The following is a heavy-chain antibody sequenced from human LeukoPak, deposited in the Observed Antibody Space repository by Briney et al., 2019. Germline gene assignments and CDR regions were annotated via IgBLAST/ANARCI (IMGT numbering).Heavy chain of an antibody. Sequence: PSETLSLTCAVSGGSISSGGYSWSWIRQPPGRGLEWIGYIYHSGSTYYNPSLKSRVTISVDRSKNQFSLKLSSVTAADTAVYYCARGGPYGDQTDYWGQGTLVTVSS. V-gene: IGHV4-30-2*01. J-gene: IGHJ4*02. CDR2: IYHSGST. D-gene: IGHD4-17*01. CDR3: ARGGPYGDQTDY. CDR1: GGSISSGGYS.